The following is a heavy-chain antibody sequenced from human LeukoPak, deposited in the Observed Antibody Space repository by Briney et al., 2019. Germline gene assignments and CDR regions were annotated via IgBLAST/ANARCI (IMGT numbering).Heavy chain of an antibody. CDR2: ISAYNSNT. V-gene: IGHV1-18*04. D-gene: IGHD6-19*01. CDR3: ARIAVTAYHFDY. J-gene: IGHJ4*02. CDR1: GYTFTSHG. Sequence: ASVKVSCKASGYTFTSHGISWVRQAPGQGLEWMGWISAYNSNTNYAQKLQGRVIMTTDTSTSTAYIELRSLRSDDTAVYYCARIAVTAYHFDYWGQGTLVTVSS.